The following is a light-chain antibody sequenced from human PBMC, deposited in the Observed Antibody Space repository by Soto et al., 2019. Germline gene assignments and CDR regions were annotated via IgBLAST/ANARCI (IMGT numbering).Light chain of an antibody. Sequence: EIVMTQSPLTLSASPGERAIFSCRASQSVGSNIAWYQQKLGQSPRLLVYDASTRATAIPARFSGSASGTDFILTINPLQPEDFAVYYCQQYYQWPSYTFGQGTKVDIK. CDR2: DAS. CDR1: QSVGSN. CDR3: QQYYQWPSYT. J-gene: IGKJ2*01. V-gene: IGKV3-15*01.